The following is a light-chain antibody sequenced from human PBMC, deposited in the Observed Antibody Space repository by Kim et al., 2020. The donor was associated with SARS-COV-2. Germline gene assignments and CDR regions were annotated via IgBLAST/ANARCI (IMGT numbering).Light chain of an antibody. Sequence: QSALTQPASVSGSPRQSITISCTGTSSDVGDYDYVSWYQQHPGKAPKLMIYDVTKRPSGVSDRFSGSKSGNTASLTISGLQAEDEADYYCSSFTSSSTRVFGGGTQLTVL. J-gene: IGLJ3*02. CDR1: SSDVGDYDY. CDR3: SSFTSSSTRV. V-gene: IGLV2-14*01. CDR2: DVT.